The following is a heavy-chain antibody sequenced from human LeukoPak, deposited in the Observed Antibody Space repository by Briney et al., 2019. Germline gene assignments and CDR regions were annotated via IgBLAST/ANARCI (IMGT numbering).Heavy chain of an antibody. V-gene: IGHV1-24*01. D-gene: IGHD6-19*01. CDR2: FDPEDGET. J-gene: IGHJ4*02. Sequence: ASVKVSCKVSGYTLTELSMHWVRQAPGKGLEWMGGFDPEDGETIYAQKFQGRVTMTTDTSTSTAYMELRSLRFDDTAVYYCARDLSSGWNDYWGQGTLVTVSS. CDR3: ARDLSSGWNDY. CDR1: GYTLTELS.